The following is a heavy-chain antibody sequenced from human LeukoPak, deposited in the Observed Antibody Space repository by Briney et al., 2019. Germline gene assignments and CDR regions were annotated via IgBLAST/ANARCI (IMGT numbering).Heavy chain of an antibody. CDR1: GGSISSYY. CDR3: ARDSHSSGWYGSRNYRDYYYYYYYMDV. Sequence: SETLSLTCTVSGGSISSYYWSWIRQPPGKGLEWIGYIYYSGSTNYNPSLKSRVTISVDTSKNQFSLKLSSVTAADTAVYYCARDSHSSGWYGSRNYRDYYYYYYYMDVWGKGTTVTVSS. J-gene: IGHJ6*03. V-gene: IGHV4-59*01. CDR2: IYYSGST. D-gene: IGHD6-19*01.